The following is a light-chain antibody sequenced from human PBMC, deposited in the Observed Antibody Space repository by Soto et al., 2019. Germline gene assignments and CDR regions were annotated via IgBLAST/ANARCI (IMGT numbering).Light chain of an antibody. CDR2: AAS. CDR1: QSISSY. Sequence: DIQMTQSPSSLSASVGDRVTITCRASQSISSYLNWYQQKPGKAPNLLIYAASSLQSGVPSRFSGSGSGTDFTLTISSLQPEDFATYYCQQSYSTPATFGQGTKREIK. V-gene: IGKV1-39*01. CDR3: QQSYSTPAT. J-gene: IGKJ2*01.